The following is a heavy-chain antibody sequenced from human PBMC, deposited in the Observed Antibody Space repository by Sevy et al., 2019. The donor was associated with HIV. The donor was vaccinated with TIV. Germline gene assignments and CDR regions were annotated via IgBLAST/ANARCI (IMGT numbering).Heavy chain of an antibody. CDR3: ARGSGVAFDY. CDR1: GFPFSSHW. J-gene: IGHJ4*02. CDR2: INSDDTSI. Sequence: GGSLRFSCEASGFPFSSHWMHWVRQGPGQGLVWVSGINSDDTSIPYADSVKGRFTISRDNVKNTLYLQMSSLRAEDTALYYCARGSGVAFDYRGQGTLVTVSS. D-gene: IGHD3-10*01. V-gene: IGHV3-74*01.